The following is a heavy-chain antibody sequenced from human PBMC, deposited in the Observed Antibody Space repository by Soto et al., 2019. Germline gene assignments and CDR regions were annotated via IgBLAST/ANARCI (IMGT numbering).Heavy chain of an antibody. CDR2: IWYDGSNK. J-gene: IGHJ4*02. CDR3: ARDQSHCIRTRCYSRALDY. V-gene: IGHV3-33*01. D-gene: IGHD2-2*01. Sequence: QVQLVESGGGVVQPGRSLRLSCAASGFTFSGYGMHWVRQAPGKGLEWVALIWYDGSNKYYADSVKGRFTISRDNSKNTLYLQMNSLRAEDTAVYYCARDQSHCIRTRCYSRALDYWGQGTLVTVSS. CDR1: GFTFSGYG.